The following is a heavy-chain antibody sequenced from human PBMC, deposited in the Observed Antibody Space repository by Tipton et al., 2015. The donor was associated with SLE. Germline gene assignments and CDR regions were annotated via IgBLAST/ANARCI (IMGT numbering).Heavy chain of an antibody. CDR1: GFTFSSYT. D-gene: IGHD3-22*01. CDR3: ARDPVHYDSSGSTPYFDY. J-gene: IGHJ4*02. V-gene: IGHV3-48*01. Sequence: SLRLSCAASGFTFSSYTMHWVRQAPGKGLEWVSCISSRSSSIYHADSVKGRFTISRDNSKNTLYPQMNSLRAEDTAVYYCARDPVHYDSSGSTPYFDYWGQGTLVTVSS. CDR2: ISSRSSSI.